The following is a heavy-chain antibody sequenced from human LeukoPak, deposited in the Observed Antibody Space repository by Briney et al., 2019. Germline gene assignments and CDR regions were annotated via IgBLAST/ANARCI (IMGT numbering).Heavy chain of an antibody. V-gene: IGHV4-59*08. CDR2: IYYSGST. CDR1: GGSISSYY. Sequence: PSETLSLTCTVSGGSISSYYRSWIRQPPGKGLEWIGYIYYSGSTNYNPSLKSRVTISVDTSKNQFSLKLSSVTAADTAVYYCARHVGRYNSMVYYFDYWGQGTLVTVSS. J-gene: IGHJ4*02. D-gene: IGHD1-1*01. CDR3: ARHVGRYNSMVYYFDY.